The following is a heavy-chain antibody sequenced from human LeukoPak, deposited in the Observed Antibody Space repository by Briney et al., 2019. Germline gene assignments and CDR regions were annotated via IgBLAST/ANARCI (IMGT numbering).Heavy chain of an antibody. CDR1: GGSVSRGSYY. V-gene: IGHV4-61*01. J-gene: IGHJ4*02. CDR3: ASDHYGGNGYYFDY. D-gene: IGHD4-23*01. CDR2: IYYSGST. Sequence: SETLSLTCTVSGGSVSRGSYYWGWIRQPPGKGLVWIGYIYYSGSTNYNPSLKSRVTISVDTSKNQFSLKLSSVTAADTAVYYCASDHYGGNGYYFDYWGQGTLVTVSS.